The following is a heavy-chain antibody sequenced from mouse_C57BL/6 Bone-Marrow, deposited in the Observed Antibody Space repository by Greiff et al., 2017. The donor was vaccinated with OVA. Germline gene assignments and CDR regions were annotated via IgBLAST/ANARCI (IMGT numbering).Heavy chain of an antibody. Sequence: VQRVESGAELVRPGTSVKMSCKASGYTFTNYWIGWAKQRPGHGLEWIGDIYPGGGYTNYNEKFKGKATLTADKSYSTAYMQFSSLTSEDSAIYYCARYYAYSRNYFDYWGQGTTLTVSS. CDR2: IYPGGGYT. CDR3: ARYYAYSRNYFDY. CDR1: GYTFTNYW. V-gene: IGHV1-63*01. J-gene: IGHJ2*01. D-gene: IGHD1-1*02.